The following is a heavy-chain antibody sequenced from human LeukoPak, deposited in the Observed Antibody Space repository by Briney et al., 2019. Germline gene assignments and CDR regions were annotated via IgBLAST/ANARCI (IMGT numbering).Heavy chain of an antibody. CDR2: ISGDSRYI. CDR3: ARGPFSSSWSEFDY. D-gene: IGHD6-13*01. Sequence: KPGGSLTLSCAASGFTFSDYSLNWVRQAPGKGLEWVSCISGDSRYIYYADSLKGRSTISRDNAQNSLYLHMNNLRAEDTAVYYCARGPFSSSWSEFDYWDQGTLVTVSS. V-gene: IGHV3-21*06. J-gene: IGHJ4*02. CDR1: GFTFSDYS.